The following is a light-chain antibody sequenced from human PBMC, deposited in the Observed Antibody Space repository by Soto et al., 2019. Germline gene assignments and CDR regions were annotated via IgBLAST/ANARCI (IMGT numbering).Light chain of an antibody. CDR3: QQFGSSPRT. CDR1: QSVRNN. Sequence: ETVMTQSPATLSVSPGERATLSCRASQSVRNNLAWYQQKPGQAPRLLIYGASTRATGIPARFSGSGSGTEFTLTIRSLQSEDFALYYCQQFGSSPRTFGQGTKVEIK. CDR2: GAS. J-gene: IGKJ1*01. V-gene: IGKV3-15*01.